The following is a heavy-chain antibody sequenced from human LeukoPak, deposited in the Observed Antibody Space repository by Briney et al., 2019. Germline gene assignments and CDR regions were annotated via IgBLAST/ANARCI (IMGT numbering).Heavy chain of an antibody. J-gene: IGHJ4*02. Sequence: PGGSLRLSCAASGFTFSSEAMGWVRQLPGGGLEWVSTISPAGGTTYYAESMKGRVTISRDNPKTTLHLQMNSLRVEDTATYYCTKVRSGSSSWALRVFDYWGQGALVTVSS. CDR1: GFTFSSEA. D-gene: IGHD6-13*01. V-gene: IGHV3-23*01. CDR3: TKVRSGSSSWALRVFDY. CDR2: ISPAGGTT.